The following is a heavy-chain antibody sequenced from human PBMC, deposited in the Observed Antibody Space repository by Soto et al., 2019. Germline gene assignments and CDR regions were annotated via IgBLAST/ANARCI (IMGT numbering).Heavy chain of an antibody. CDR2: ISPDSGDT. J-gene: IGHJ4*02. CDR1: GYTFTGYY. CDR3: ARALKSGGGY. V-gene: IGHV1-2*02. Sequence: QVQLVQSGAEVKKPGASVKVSCKASGYTFTGYYIHWVRQAPGQGLEWMGWISPDSGDTNCAQKFQGRLTMTRDTSISTAYMELSRLISDDTAFYYCARALKSGGGYWGQGTLVTVSS. D-gene: IGHD3-10*01.